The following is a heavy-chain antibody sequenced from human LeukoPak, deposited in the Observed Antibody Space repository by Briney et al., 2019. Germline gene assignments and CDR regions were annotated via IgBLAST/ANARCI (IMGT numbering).Heavy chain of an antibody. CDR1: GFTFSAYP. D-gene: IGHD5-18*01. CDR3: ARMDTAMAPGYYGLDV. V-gene: IGHV3-69-1*01. CDR2: IRDSGST. J-gene: IGHJ6*02. Sequence: GGSLRLSCAASGFTFSAYPMNWVRQAPGKGLEWISHIRDSGSTDYADSVKGRFTISRDNAKSSLYLQMNSLRAEDTAVYYCARMDTAMAPGYYGLDVWGQGTTVTASS.